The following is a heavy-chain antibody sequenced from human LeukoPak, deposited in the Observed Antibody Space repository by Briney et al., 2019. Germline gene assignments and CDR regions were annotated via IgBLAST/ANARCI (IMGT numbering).Heavy chain of an antibody. Sequence: PSETLSLTCTVSGGSISSYYWSWIRQTPGKGLEWIGYVFDSGRTKENPSLKSRVTLSADTSKNQLSLRLSSVTAADTAVYYCTTIDRGNIFGYFDFWGQGIMVTVSS. CDR1: GGSISSYY. J-gene: IGHJ4*02. D-gene: IGHD5-18*01. CDR2: VFDSGRT. V-gene: IGHV4-59*01. CDR3: TTIDRGNIFGYFDF.